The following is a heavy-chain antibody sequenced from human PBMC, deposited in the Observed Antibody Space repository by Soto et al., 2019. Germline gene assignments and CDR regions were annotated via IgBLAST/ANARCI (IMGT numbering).Heavy chain of an antibody. V-gene: IGHV1-69*12. CDR3: ARHLKVVVDGNYYSYGMDV. CDR1: GGTFSSFT. CDR2: IIPILGTT. Sequence: QVQLVQSGAEVKKSGSSVKVSCKASGGTFSSFTISWVRQAPGQGLERMGRIIPILGTTDYAQKFQGRVTITADESTTTAYMELSSLRSEDTDVFFCARHLKVVVDGNYYSYGMDVWGQGTAVTVSS. D-gene: IGHD2-15*01. J-gene: IGHJ6*02.